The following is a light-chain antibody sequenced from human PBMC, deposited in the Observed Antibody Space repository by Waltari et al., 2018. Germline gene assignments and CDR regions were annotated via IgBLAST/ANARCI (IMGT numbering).Light chain of an antibody. Sequence: SSELTQDPGVSVAWGQTVRLTCQGDNLRLYYASWCRQKPGQAPVLLLYGKNNRPSGIPDRFSASSSGETASLTITGAQAEDEAYYYCSSRDINGNVLFGGGTKLTVL. J-gene: IGLJ3*02. V-gene: IGLV3-19*01. CDR3: SSRDINGNVL. CDR1: NLRLYY. CDR2: GKN.